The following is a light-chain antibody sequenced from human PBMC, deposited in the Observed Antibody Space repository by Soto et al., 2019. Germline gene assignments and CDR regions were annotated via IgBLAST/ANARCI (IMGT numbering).Light chain of an antibody. J-gene: IGLJ3*02. CDR1: SGHSSYA. CDR3: QPWGTGIGV. Sequence: QLVLTQSPSASASLGASVKLTCTLSSGHSSYAIALHQQQPEKGPRYLMKLNSDGSHSKGDGIPDPFSGSSSTAERYLTIPRLQSEDEADYYCQPWGTGIGVFGGGTKLTVL. V-gene: IGLV4-69*01. CDR2: LNSDGSH.